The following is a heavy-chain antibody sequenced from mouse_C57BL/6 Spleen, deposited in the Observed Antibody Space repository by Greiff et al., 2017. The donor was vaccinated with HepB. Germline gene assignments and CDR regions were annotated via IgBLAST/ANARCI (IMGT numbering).Heavy chain of an antibody. V-gene: IGHV1-82*01. J-gene: IGHJ2*01. D-gene: IGHD1-2*01. Sequence: QVQLQQSGPELVKPGASVKISCKASGYAFSSSWMNWVKQRPGKGLEWIGRIYPGDGDTNYNGKFKGKATLTADKSSSTAYIQLSSLTSEDSAVYFCARGLRPHFDYWGQGTTLTVSS. CDR2: IYPGDGDT. CDR1: GYAFSSSW. CDR3: ARGLRPHFDY.